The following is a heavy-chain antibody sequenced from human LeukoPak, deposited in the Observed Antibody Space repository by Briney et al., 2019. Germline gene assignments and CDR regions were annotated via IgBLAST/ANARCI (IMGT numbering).Heavy chain of an antibody. CDR2: INPSGGST. Sequence: ASVKVSCKASGYTFTSYYMHWVRQAPGQGLEWMGIINPSGGSTTYAQKFQGRVTMTRDTSTRTVYMELRSLRSEDTAVYYCARDHGLGDGYNSVDYWGQGTLVTVSS. CDR1: GYTFTSYY. V-gene: IGHV1-46*01. CDR3: ARDHGLGDGYNSVDY. D-gene: IGHD5-24*01. J-gene: IGHJ4*02.